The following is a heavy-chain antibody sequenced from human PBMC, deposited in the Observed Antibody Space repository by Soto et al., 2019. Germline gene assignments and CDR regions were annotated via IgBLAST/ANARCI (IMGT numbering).Heavy chain of an antibody. D-gene: IGHD6-19*01. Sequence: LLNVSRKGVGWRFSSYPISWLRQATGQGLEWMGGIIPIFGTANYAQKFQGRVTITADKSTSTAYMELSSLRSEDTAVYYCARVAVPGIAVAGHRYYFDYWGQGTLVTVSS. J-gene: IGHJ4*02. CDR1: GWRFSSYP. CDR2: IIPIFGTA. V-gene: IGHV1-69*06. CDR3: ARVAVPGIAVAGHRYYFDY.